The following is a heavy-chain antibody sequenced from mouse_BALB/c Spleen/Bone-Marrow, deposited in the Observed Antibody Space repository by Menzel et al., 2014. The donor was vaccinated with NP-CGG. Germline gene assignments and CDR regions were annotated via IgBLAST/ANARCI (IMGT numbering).Heavy chain of an antibody. Sequence: LVKTGASVKISCKASGYSFTGYYMHWVKQSHGKSLEWIGYISXYNGATSYNQKFKGKATFTVDTSSSTAYMQFNSLTSEDSAVYYCARGGNYVPLAYWGQGTLVTVSA. J-gene: IGHJ3*01. D-gene: IGHD2-1*01. V-gene: IGHV1S34*01. CDR1: GYSFTGYY. CDR2: ISXYNGAT. CDR3: ARGGNYVPLAY.